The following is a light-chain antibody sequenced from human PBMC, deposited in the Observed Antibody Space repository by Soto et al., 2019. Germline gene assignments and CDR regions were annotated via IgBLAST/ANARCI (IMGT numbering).Light chain of an antibody. CDR2: LAS. CDR1: QSVSSSY. Sequence: EIVLTQSPGTLSLSPGERATLSCRASQSVSSSYLAWYQQKPGQPPRLLIYLASSRATGIPDRFSGSGSGTDFTLTISRLEPEDFAVYYCQQYGSSPPWTFGQGTKVESK. V-gene: IGKV3-20*01. J-gene: IGKJ1*01. CDR3: QQYGSSPPWT.